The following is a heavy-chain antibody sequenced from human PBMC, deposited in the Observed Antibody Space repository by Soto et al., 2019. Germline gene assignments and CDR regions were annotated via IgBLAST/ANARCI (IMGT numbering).Heavy chain of an antibody. CDR1: GGTFSSYA. CDR2: IIPIFGTA. V-gene: IGHV1-69*13. J-gene: IGHJ6*02. D-gene: IGHD1-1*01. Sequence: SVKVSCKASGGTFSSYAISWVRQAPGQGLEWMGGIIPIFGTANYAQKFQGGVTITADESTSTAYMELSSLRSEDTAVYYCAREGGDNSAGGYYYGMDVWGQGTTVTVYS. CDR3: AREGGDNSAGGYYYGMDV.